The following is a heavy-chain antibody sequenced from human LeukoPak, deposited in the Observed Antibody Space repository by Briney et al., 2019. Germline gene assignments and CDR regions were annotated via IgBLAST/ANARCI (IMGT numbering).Heavy chain of an antibody. Sequence: SQTLSLTCAVSGGSISSGGYSWSWIRQPPGKGLEWTGYIYHSGSTYYNPSLKSRVTISVDRSKNQFSLKLSSVTAADTAVYYCARDLGSSGWFDPWGQGTLVTVSS. J-gene: IGHJ5*02. D-gene: IGHD6-6*01. V-gene: IGHV4-30-2*01. CDR3: ARDLGSSGWFDP. CDR2: IYHSGST. CDR1: GGSISSGGYS.